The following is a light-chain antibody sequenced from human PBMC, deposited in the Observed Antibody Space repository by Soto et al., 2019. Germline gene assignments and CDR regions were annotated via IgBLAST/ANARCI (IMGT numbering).Light chain of an antibody. Sequence: QSVLAQPASVSGSPGQSVTISCTGTSSDVGAYNSVSWYQQHPDKAPQLMIYKGTQRPSGVSNRFSGSTSGNAASLTISGLQAGDEADYFCCSSAPESTYVFGTGTKVTV. CDR2: KGT. J-gene: IGLJ1*01. V-gene: IGLV2-23*01. CDR3: CSSAPESTYV. CDR1: SSDVGAYNS.